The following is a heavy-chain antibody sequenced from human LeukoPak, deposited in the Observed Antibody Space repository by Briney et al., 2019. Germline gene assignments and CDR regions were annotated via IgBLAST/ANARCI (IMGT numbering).Heavy chain of an antibody. CDR1: GFTFSSYA. CDR3: AREGVSGSAYLYYFDY. V-gene: IGHV3-30*04. CDR2: ISYDGSNK. D-gene: IGHD1-26*01. Sequence: PGGSLRLSCAASGFTFSSYAMHWVPQAPGKGLEWVAVISYDGSNKYYADSVKGRFTISRDNSKNTLYLQMNSLRAEDTAVYYCAREGVSGSAYLYYFDYWGQGALVTVSS. J-gene: IGHJ4*02.